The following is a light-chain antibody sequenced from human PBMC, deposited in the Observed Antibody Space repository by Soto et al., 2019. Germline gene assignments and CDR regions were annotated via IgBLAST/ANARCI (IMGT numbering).Light chain of an antibody. CDR3: QQLNSYPFT. CDR2: AAS. Sequence: DIQLTQSPSFLSASVGDRVTITCRASQGISSYLAWYQQKPGKAPKLLIYAASTLQCGVPSRFSGSGSGTEFTLTISILQPEDFATYYCQQLNSYPFTFGGGNKVEIK. CDR1: QGISSY. V-gene: IGKV1-9*01. J-gene: IGKJ4*01.